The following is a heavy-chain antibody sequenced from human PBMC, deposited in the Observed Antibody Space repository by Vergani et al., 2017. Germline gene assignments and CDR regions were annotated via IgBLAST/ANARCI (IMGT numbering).Heavy chain of an antibody. J-gene: IGHJ4*02. CDR1: GYSFTNYW. V-gene: IGHV5-51*01. D-gene: IGHD3-22*01. Sequence: EVQLVQSGAEVKKPGESLKISCQISGYSFTNYWSGWVRQLPGKGLEWMGIIHPADSYTRYSPSFQGQVTISVDKSISTAYLQRSSLRASDSSMYYCARLYGRDSSGSKYFDYWGQGTLVTVSS. CDR2: IHPADSYT. CDR3: ARLYGRDSSGSKYFDY.